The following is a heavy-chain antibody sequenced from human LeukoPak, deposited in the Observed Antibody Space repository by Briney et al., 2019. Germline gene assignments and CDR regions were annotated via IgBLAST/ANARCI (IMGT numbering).Heavy chain of an antibody. Sequence: SVKVSCKASGGTFSSYAISWVRQAPGQGLEWMGGIIPIFGTANYAQKFQGRVTITADESTSTAYMELSSLRSEDTAVYYCAGAITGYGDYGSEDYWGQGTLVTVSS. J-gene: IGHJ4*02. CDR2: IIPIFGTA. CDR1: GGTFSSYA. D-gene: IGHD4-17*01. CDR3: AGAITGYGDYGSEDY. V-gene: IGHV1-69*13.